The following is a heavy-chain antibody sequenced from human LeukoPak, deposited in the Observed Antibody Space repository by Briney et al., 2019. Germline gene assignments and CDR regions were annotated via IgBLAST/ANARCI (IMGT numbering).Heavy chain of an antibody. Sequence: GGSLRLSCAASGFTVSSNCMSWVRQAPGKGLEWVSAISNNGGYTYYADSVQGRFTISRDNSKNTLYLQMNSLRAEDTAVYYCAKRYGSGWYGDYYYGMDVWGQGTTVTVSS. CDR1: GFTVSSNC. CDR2: ISNNGGYT. J-gene: IGHJ6*02. V-gene: IGHV3-53*05. D-gene: IGHD6-19*01. CDR3: AKRYGSGWYGDYYYGMDV.